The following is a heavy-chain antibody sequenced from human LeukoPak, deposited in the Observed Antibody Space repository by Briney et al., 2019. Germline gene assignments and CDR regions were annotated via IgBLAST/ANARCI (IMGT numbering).Heavy chain of an antibody. CDR3: ARTERSTMVRGVSNNWFDP. CDR2: INHSGST. J-gene: IGHJ5*02. V-gene: IGHV4-34*01. CDR1: GGSFSGYY. D-gene: IGHD3-10*01. Sequence: PSETLSLTCAVYGGSFSGYYWSWIRQPPGKGLEWIGEINHSGSTNYNPSLKSRVTISVDTSKNQFSLKPSSVTAADTAVYYCARTERSTMVRGVSNNWFDPWGQGTLVTVSS.